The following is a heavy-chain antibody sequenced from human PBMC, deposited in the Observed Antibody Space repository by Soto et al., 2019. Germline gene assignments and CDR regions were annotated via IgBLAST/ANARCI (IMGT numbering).Heavy chain of an antibody. CDR1: GGSVIGYY. V-gene: IGHV4-34*01. J-gene: IGHJ5*02. CDR3: ATRITVFGLLIPPFDP. D-gene: IGHD3-3*01. CDR2: INHTGGT. Sequence: SETLSLTSAVYGGSVIGYYWNWIRQPPGKGLEWIGEINHTGGTHYNPSLKSRVTMSVDTSKNQFSLRLSSVTAADTAIYYCATRITVFGLLIPPFDPWGQGTQVTVS.